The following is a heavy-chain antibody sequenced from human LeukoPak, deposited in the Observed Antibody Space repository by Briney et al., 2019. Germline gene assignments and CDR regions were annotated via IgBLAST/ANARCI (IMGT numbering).Heavy chain of an antibody. CDR1: GGSFSGYY. Sequence: PSETLSLTCAVYGGSFSGYYWSWIRQPPGKGLEWIGEINHSGSTNYNPSLKSRVTISVDTSKNQFSLKLSSVTAADTAVYYCARHQYLRITMVRGVIDYWGQGTLVTVSS. D-gene: IGHD3-10*01. CDR2: INHSGST. V-gene: IGHV4-34*01. CDR3: ARHQYLRITMVRGVIDY. J-gene: IGHJ4*02.